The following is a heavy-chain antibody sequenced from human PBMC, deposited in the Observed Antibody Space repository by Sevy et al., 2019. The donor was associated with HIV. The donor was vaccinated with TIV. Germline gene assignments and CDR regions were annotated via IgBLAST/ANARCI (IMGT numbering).Heavy chain of an antibody. CDR1: EFTFSSYA. CDR3: AKGFCSGGTSPSNYYYYGMDV. J-gene: IGHJ6*02. Sequence: GGSLRLSCAASEFTFSSYAMSWVRQAPGKGLEWVSSISGSGRYTYYADSVEGRFTISRDNSKNTLYVQMNSLRAEDTAVYYCAKGFCSGGTSPSNYYYYGMDVWGQGTTVTVSS. D-gene: IGHD2-15*01. CDR2: ISGSGRYT. V-gene: IGHV3-23*01.